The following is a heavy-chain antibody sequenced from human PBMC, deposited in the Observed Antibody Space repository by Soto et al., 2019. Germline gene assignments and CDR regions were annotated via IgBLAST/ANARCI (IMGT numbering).Heavy chain of an antibody. CDR3: AHKGNNWNDGGCFDY. D-gene: IGHD1-20*01. CDR1: GFSLSNSGVG. V-gene: IGHV2-5*02. CDR2: IYWDDDK. J-gene: IGHJ4*02. Sequence: QITLKESGPTLAKPTQTLTLTCTFSGFSLSNSGVGVGWIRQPPGKALEWLALIYWDDDKRYSPPLKSRLTIAKDRSKSLVVLTIANMDPVDTATYYCAHKGNNWNDGGCFDYWGQGTLVTVAS.